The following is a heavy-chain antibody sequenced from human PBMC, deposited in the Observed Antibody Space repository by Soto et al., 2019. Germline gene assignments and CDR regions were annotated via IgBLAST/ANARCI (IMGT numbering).Heavy chain of an antibody. V-gene: IGHV4-61*01. CDR1: GGSISSGSYY. D-gene: IGHD2-2*01. Sequence: PSETLSLTCAVSGGSISSGSYYWSWIRQPPGKGLEWIGYIYYSGSTNYHPSLKSRVTISVDTSKNQFSLKLSSVTAADTAVYYCARDLACSSTSCQLYYYGMDVWGQGTTVTVSS. CDR3: ARDLACSSTSCQLYYYGMDV. CDR2: IYYSGST. J-gene: IGHJ6*02.